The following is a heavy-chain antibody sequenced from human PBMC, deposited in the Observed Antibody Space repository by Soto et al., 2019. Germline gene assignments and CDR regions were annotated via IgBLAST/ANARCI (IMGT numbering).Heavy chain of an antibody. D-gene: IGHD6-19*01. Sequence: SETLSLTCTVSGGSISSYYWSWIRQPPGKGLEWIGYIYYSGSTNYNPSLKSRVTISVDTSKNQFSLKLSSVTAADTAVYYCARDLGSSGWYWFGPWGQGTLVTVSS. J-gene: IGHJ5*02. CDR1: GGSISSYY. CDR3: ARDLGSSGWYWFGP. CDR2: IYYSGST. V-gene: IGHV4-59*01.